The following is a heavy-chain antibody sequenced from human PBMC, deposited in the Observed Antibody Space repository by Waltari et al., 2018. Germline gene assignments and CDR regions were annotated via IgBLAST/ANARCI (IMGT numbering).Heavy chain of an antibody. J-gene: IGHJ4*02. CDR2: IIPIFGTA. Sequence: QVQLVQSGAEVKKPGSSVKVSCKASGSTFSSYAISWVPQAPGQGLEWMGGIIPIFGTANYAQKFQGRVTITADESTITAYMELSSLRSEDTAVYYCARAGVYGAYFDYWCQGTLVTVSS. D-gene: IGHD3-10*01. CDR1: GSTFSSYA. V-gene: IGHV1-69*01. CDR3: ARAGVYGAYFDY.